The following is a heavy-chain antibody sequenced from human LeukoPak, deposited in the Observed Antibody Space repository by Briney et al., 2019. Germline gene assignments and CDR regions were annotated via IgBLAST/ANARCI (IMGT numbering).Heavy chain of an antibody. CDR1: GFTFSSYA. J-gene: IGHJ4*02. CDR3: ARQSIPRYSSSWYYFDY. D-gene: IGHD6-13*01. V-gene: IGHV3-30-3*01. CDR2: ISYDGSNK. Sequence: GGSLRLSCAASGFTFSSYAMHWVRQAPGKGLEWVAVISYDGSNKYYADSVKGRFTISRDNSKNTLYLQMNSLRAEDTAVYYCARQSIPRYSSSWYYFDYWGQGTLVTVSS.